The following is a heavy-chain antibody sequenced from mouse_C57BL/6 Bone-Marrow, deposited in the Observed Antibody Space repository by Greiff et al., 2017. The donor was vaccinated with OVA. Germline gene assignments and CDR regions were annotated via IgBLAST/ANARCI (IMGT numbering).Heavy chain of an antibody. CDR2: IDPSDSYN. CDR3: ARGFYAMDY. J-gene: IGHJ4*01. V-gene: IGHV1-59*01. Sequence: QVQLQQPGAELVRPGTSVKLSCKASGYTFTSYWMHWVKQRPGQGLEWIGVIDPSDSYNKYNQTLKGKATLTGDTSSSTAYMQLSSLTSEDTAVYYCARGFYAMDYGGQGTAVTVSS. CDR1: GYTFTSYW.